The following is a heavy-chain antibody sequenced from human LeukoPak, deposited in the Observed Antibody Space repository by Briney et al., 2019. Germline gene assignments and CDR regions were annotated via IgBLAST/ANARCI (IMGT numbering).Heavy chain of an antibody. CDR2: INDYTGDT. CDR1: GGSFTDYF. V-gene: IGHV4-34*01. D-gene: IGHD3-22*01. CDR3: ARGRIAKIVVVDSFSYGMDV. Sequence: SETLSLTCTVFGGSFTDYFWTWIRNSPGKGLEWIGEINDYTGDTKYNPSLNSRVSISLEKSKNQLSLELRSVTAADTAVYYCARGRIAKIVVVDSFSYGMDVWGQGTTVTVSS. J-gene: IGHJ6*02.